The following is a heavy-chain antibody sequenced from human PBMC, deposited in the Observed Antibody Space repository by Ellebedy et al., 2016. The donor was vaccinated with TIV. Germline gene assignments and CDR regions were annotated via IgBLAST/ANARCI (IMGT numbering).Heavy chain of an antibody. J-gene: IGHJ6*02. CDR2: ISGSADST. V-gene: IGHV3-23*01. CDR1: GFTFTSYP. Sequence: GESLKIPCAAPGFTFTSYPMNWVRQAPGKGLEWVSAISGSADSTSYADPVKGRFTISRDNSKNTLYLQLNSLSAEDTAVYYCAKGGQGSGHLDYYYYAMDVWGQGTTVTVSS. D-gene: IGHD6-19*01. CDR3: AKGGQGSGHLDYYYYAMDV.